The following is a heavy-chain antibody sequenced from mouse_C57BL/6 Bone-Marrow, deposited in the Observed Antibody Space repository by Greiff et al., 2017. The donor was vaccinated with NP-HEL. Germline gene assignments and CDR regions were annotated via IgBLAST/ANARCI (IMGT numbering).Heavy chain of an antibody. Sequence: VQLQQSGPELVKPGASVKIPCKASGYTFTDYNMDWVKQSHGKSLEWIGDINPNNGGTIYNQKFKGKAKLTVDKSSSTAYMELRSLTSEDTAVYYCARRARLPGAMDYWGQGTSVTVSS. J-gene: IGHJ4*01. V-gene: IGHV1-18*01. D-gene: IGHD2-1*01. CDR2: INPNNGGT. CDR3: ARRARLPGAMDY. CDR1: GYTFTDYN.